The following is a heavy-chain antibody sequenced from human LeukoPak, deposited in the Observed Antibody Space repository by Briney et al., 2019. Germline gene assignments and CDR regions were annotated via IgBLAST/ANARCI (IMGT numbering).Heavy chain of an antibody. J-gene: IGHJ4*02. V-gene: IGHV3-23*01. CDR2: ISGSGGST. CDR1: GFTFSSYG. Sequence: GGSLRLSCAASGFTFSSYGMSWVRQAPGKGLEWVSAISGSGGSTYYADSVKGRFTISRDNSKNTLYLQMNSLRAEDTAVYYCAKDGGVVVTANKYHFDYWGQGTLVTVSS. D-gene: IGHD2-21*02. CDR3: AKDGGVVVTANKYHFDY.